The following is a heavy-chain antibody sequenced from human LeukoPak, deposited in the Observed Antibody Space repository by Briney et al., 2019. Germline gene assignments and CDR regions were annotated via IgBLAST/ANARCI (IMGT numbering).Heavy chain of an antibody. CDR1: GGSISSSSYY. CDR2: IYYSGST. D-gene: IGHD3-9*01. J-gene: IGHJ6*03. CDR3: ARSTITYYDILTGYPYYYYMDV. V-gene: IGHV4-39*01. Sequence: SETLSLTCIVSGGSISSSSYYWGWIRQPPGKGLEWIGRIYYSGSTYHNPSLKSRVTISVDTSKNQFSLRLSSVTASDTAVYYCARSTITYYDILTGYPYYYYMDVWGKGTTVTISS.